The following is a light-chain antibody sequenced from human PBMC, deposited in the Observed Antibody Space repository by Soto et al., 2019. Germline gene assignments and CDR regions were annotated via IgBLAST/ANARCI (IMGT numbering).Light chain of an antibody. Sequence: EIVMTQSPATLSVSPGERATLFCRASQSVNINLAWYQQRPGQAPRLLIYDASHRVTGIPARFSGSGSGTDFALTISSLEPEDFAVYYCQQRRQWPPDFGQGTRLEIK. CDR2: DAS. CDR1: QSVNIN. J-gene: IGKJ5*01. CDR3: QQRRQWPPD. V-gene: IGKV3-11*01.